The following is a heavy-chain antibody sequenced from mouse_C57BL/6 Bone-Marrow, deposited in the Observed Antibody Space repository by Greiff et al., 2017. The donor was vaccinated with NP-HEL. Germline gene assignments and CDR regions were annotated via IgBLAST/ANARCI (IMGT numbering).Heavy chain of an antibody. CDR1: GFSLTSYG. J-gene: IGHJ3*01. CDR2: IWSGGST. CDR3: ASYGSSTGFAY. Sequence: QVQLQQSGPGLVQPSQSLSITCTVSGFSLTSYGVHWVRQSPGKGLEWLGVIWSGGSTDYNAAFISRLSISKDNSKSQVFFKMNSLQADDTAIYYCASYGSSTGFAYWGQGTLVTVSA. V-gene: IGHV2-2*01. D-gene: IGHD1-1*01.